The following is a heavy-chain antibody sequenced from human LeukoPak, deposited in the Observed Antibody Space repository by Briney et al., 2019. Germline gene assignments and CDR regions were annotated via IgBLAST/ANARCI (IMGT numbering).Heavy chain of an antibody. CDR1: GFTLDDSA. J-gene: IGHJ5*02. D-gene: IGHD1-26*01. Sequence: GGSLRLSCVASGFTLDDSALHWVRQAPGKGLEWISLISGDGDNTYYADSVKGRFTISRDTSTNSLYLQMSSLRAEDTAFYYCAKGVRSGTYYNCFDPWGQGALVTVSS. CDR2: ISGDGDNT. V-gene: IGHV3-43*02. CDR3: AKGVRSGTYYNCFDP.